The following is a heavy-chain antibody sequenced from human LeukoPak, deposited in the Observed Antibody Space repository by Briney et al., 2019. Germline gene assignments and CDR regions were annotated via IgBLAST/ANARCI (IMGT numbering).Heavy chain of an antibody. J-gene: IGHJ4*02. CDR1: GFTFSIHT. V-gene: IGHV3-21*01. Sequence: NPGGSLRLSCAASGFTFSIHTMSWVRQAPGKGLEWVSCISTTSSYIYYADSVKGRSTIPRDNAKNSLYLQMNSLRAEDTAVYYCARVVNGYGPVDYWGQGTLVTVSS. CDR3: ARVVNGYGPVDY. CDR2: ISTTSSYI. D-gene: IGHD5-18*01.